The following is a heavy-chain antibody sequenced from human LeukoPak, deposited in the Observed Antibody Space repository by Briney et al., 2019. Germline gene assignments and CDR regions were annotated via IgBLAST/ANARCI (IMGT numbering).Heavy chain of an antibody. CDR2: ISYDGSNK. V-gene: IGHV3-30-3*02. CDR1: GLTFSSYA. CDR3: AKTSSGSYGFSYYYGMDV. D-gene: IGHD1-26*01. J-gene: IGHJ6*02. Sequence: GGSLRLSCAASGLTFSSYAMHWVRQAPGKGLEWVAVISYDGSNKYYADSVKGRFTISRDNSKNTLYLQMNSLRAEDTAVYYCAKTSSGSYGFSYYYGMDVWGQGTTVTVSS.